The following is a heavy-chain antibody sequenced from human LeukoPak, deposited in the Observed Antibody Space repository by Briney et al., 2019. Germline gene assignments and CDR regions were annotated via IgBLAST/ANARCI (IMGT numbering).Heavy chain of an antibody. J-gene: IGHJ4*02. CDR3: AKDREGVVPSGYNYFDY. Sequence: ASVKVSCKASGGTFSSYAINWVRQATGQGLEWMGWMNPYSGNTGYAQKFQDRVTMTRNTSISTAYMELSSLRAEDTAIYYCAKDREGVVPSGYNYFDYWGQGTLVTVSS. CDR2: MNPYSGNT. CDR1: GGTFSSYA. D-gene: IGHD5-12*01. V-gene: IGHV1-8*02.